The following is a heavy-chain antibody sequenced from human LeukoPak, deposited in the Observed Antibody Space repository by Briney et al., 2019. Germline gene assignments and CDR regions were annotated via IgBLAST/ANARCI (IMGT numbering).Heavy chain of an antibody. Sequence: GGSLRLSCAASGFTFSSYEMNWVRQAPGKGLEWVSYITSGASTKYYADSVKGRFTISRDNAKNSLYLQMNSLRVEDTAVYYCARHDPELAYWGQGTLVTVSS. J-gene: IGHJ4*02. CDR1: GFTFSSYE. CDR2: ITSGASTK. D-gene: IGHD1-26*01. V-gene: IGHV3-48*03. CDR3: ARHDPELAY.